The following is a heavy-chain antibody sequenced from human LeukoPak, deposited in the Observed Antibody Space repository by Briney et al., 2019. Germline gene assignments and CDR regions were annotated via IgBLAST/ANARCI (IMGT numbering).Heavy chain of an antibody. CDR3: ASCLPGEGIDP. J-gene: IGHJ5*02. CDR2: IYYSGST. D-gene: IGHD3-16*01. Sequence: SETLSLTCTVSGGSISSYYWSWIRQPPGKGLEWIGYIYYSGSTNYNPSLKSRVTISVDTSKNQFSLKLSSVTAADTAVYYCASCLPGEGIDPWGQRTLVTVSS. CDR1: GGSISSYY. V-gene: IGHV4-59*08.